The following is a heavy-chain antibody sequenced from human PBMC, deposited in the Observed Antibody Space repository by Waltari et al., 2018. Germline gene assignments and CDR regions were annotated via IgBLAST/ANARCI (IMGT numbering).Heavy chain of an antibody. Sequence: EVQLVESGGGLVKPGGSLRLSCAASGFTFSSYSMNWVRQAPGKGLEWVSSISSSSSYIYYADSVKGRFTISGDNAKNSLYLQMNSLRAEDTAVYYCARKGSPLHMDVWGKGTTVTVSS. V-gene: IGHV3-21*01. CDR2: ISSSSSYI. J-gene: IGHJ6*04. D-gene: IGHD3-10*01. CDR3: ARKGSPLHMDV. CDR1: GFTFSSYS.